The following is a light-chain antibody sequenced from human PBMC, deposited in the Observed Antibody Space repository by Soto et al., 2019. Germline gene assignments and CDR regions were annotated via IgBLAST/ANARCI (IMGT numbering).Light chain of an antibody. CDR3: QSYDSSLSGGI. J-gene: IGLJ2*01. CDR2: RNN. CDR1: SSNVGAGYD. Sequence: QLVLTQPPSVSGAPGQRVTISCTGSSSNVGAGYDVHWYQHLPGTAPKLLIYRNNNRPSGVPDRFSGSKSGTSASLAITGLQPEDEADYYCQSYDSSLSGGIFGGGTKVTVL. V-gene: IGLV1-40*01.